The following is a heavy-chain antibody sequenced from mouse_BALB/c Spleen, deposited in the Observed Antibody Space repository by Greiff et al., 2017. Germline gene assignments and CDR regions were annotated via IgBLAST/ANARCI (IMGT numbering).Heavy chain of an antibody. J-gene: IGHJ3*01. V-gene: IGHV3-6*02. CDR3: ARRMEDKAWFAY. CDR1: GYSITSGYY. D-gene: IGHD2-3*01. CDR2: ISYDGSN. Sequence: EVKLQESGPGLVKPSQSLSLTCSVTGYSITSGYYWNWIRQFPGNKLEWMGYISYDGSNNYNPSLKNRISITRDTSKNQFFLKLNSVTTEDTATYYCARRMEDKAWFAYWGQGTLVTVSA.